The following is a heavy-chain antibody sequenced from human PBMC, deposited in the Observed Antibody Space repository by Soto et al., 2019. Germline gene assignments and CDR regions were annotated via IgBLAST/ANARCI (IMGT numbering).Heavy chain of an antibody. CDR2: IYYDGST. CDR3: ARGQDRSKGGDN. D-gene: IGHD3-22*01. V-gene: IGHV4-39*01. CDR1: GGSISSSNYY. Sequence: SETLSLTCTVSGGSISSSNYYWGWIRQPPGKGLEWIGNIYYDGSTNYNPSLKSRVTISVDTSKNQFSLRLSFVTAADTAVYFCARGQDRSKGGDNWGQGALVTVSS. J-gene: IGHJ4*02.